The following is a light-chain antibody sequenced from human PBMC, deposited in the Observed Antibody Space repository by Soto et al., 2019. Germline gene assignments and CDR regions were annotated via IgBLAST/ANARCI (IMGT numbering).Light chain of an antibody. J-gene: IGKJ5*01. V-gene: IGKV3-15*01. Sequence: EIVMTQSPATLSVSPGDRATLSCRASQSVSSNLAWYQQKPGEAPRLLIYGASTRTSGIPARFSGSGSGTDFTPTISSLQSEDFAFYYCQHYNTRSFTFGQGTRVEIK. CDR2: GAS. CDR3: QHYNTRSFT. CDR1: QSVSSN.